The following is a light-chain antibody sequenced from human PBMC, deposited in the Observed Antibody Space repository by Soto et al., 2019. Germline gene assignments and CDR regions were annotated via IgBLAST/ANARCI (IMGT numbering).Light chain of an antibody. J-gene: IGKJ4*01. CDR1: QSVLLTSNNKNY. CDR3: QQYYTTLT. CDR2: WAS. Sequence: DIVMTQSPDSLAVSLGERATINCKSSQSVLLTSNNKNYLAWYQQKPGQPPKVLISWASTRESGVPDRVSGSGSGADFTLTITRLQAEAVAVYFCQQYYTTLTFGGGTKVEIK. V-gene: IGKV4-1*01.